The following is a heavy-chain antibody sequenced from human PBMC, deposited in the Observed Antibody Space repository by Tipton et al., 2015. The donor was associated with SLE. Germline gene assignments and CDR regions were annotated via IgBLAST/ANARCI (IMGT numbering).Heavy chain of an antibody. D-gene: IGHD2-2*01. J-gene: IGHJ4*02. CDR2: ISISGAYI. CDR3: AREATSEAFDY. V-gene: IGHV3-21*04. CDR1: GFTFRSFA. Sequence: GSLRLSCTTSGFTFRSFAMTWVRQAPGKGLEWVATISISGAYISYTDSVRGRFTISKDNAKNSVYLEMNSLRAEDSAVYFCAREATSEAFDYWGQGNLVTVSS.